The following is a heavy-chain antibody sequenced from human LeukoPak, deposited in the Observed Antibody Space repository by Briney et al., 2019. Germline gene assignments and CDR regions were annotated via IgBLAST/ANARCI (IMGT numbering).Heavy chain of an antibody. Sequence: ASVKVSCKASGYTFTGYYMHWVRQAPGQGLEWMGWINPNSGGTNYAQKFQGRVTMTRDTSISTAYMELSRLRSDDTAVYFCARAVEWFRAFDIWGQGTMVTVSS. CDR1: GYTFTGYY. CDR2: INPNSGGT. J-gene: IGHJ3*02. V-gene: IGHV1-2*02. CDR3: ARAVEWFRAFDI. D-gene: IGHD3-3*01.